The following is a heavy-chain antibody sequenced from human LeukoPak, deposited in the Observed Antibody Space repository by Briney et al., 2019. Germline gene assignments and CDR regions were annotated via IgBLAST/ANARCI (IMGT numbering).Heavy chain of an antibody. J-gene: IGHJ6*02. D-gene: IGHD4-17*01. CDR2: TYYRSKWYN. Sequence: SQTLSLTCAISGDSVSSNSAAWNWIRQSPSRGLEWLGRTYYRSKWYNDYAVSVKSRITINPDTSKNQFSLQLNSVTPEDTAVYYCARGRHDYGDWDFYYYYGMDVWGQGTTVTVSS. CDR1: GDSVSSNSAA. V-gene: IGHV6-1*01. CDR3: ARGRHDYGDWDFYYYYGMDV.